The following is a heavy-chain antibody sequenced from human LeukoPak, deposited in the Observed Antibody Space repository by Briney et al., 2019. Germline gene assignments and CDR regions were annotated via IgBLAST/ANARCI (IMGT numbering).Heavy chain of an antibody. CDR1: GGTFSTYT. CDR3: AREYPRAFDI. V-gene: IGHV1-69*04. Sequence: SVKVSCKASGGTFSTYTMIWVRQAPGQGLEWMGRIITTLGIANYAQKFQGRVTITADKSTGTAYMELSSLRSEDTATYFCAREYPRAFDIWGQGTMVTVSS. J-gene: IGHJ3*02. CDR2: IITTLGIA. D-gene: IGHD2-2*02.